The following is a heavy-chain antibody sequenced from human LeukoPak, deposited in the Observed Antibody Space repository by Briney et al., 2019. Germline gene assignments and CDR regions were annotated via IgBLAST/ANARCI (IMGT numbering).Heavy chain of an antibody. V-gene: IGHV3-66*01. CDR2: IYSCGST. J-gene: IGHJ6*04. D-gene: IGHD2-2*01. CDR3: ARGRGLGYCSSTSYLMDV. CDR1: GFTVSSNY. Sequence: GGSLRLSCAASGFTVSSNYMSWVRQAPGKGLEWVSVIYSCGSTYYADSVKGRFTISRDNSKNTLYLQMNGLRAEDTAVYYCARGRGLGYCSSTSYLMDVWGKGTTVTVSS.